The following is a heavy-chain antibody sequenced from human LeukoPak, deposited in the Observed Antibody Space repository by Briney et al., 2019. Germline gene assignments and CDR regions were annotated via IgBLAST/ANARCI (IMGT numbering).Heavy chain of an antibody. V-gene: IGHV3-23*01. Sequence: GGSLRLSCAASGFTFSGYAMSWVRQAPGKGLEWVSAISGSGGSTYYADSVKGRFTISRDNSKNTLYLQMNSLRAEDTAVYYCAKCVDDFYYYGMDVWGKGTTVTVSS. CDR3: AKCVDDFYYYGMDV. J-gene: IGHJ6*04. CDR2: ISGSGGST. CDR1: GFTFSGYA.